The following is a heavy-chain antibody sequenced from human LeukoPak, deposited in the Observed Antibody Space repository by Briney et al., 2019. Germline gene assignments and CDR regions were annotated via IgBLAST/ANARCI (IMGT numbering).Heavy chain of an antibody. J-gene: IGHJ5*01. CDR3: AREGLTGSTNWFDS. CDR2: IWDDGGTK. V-gene: IGHV3-33*01. CDR1: GFTFSSYG. D-gene: IGHD1-7*01. Sequence: GGSLRLSCVVSGFTFSSYGMHWVRQAPDKGLEWVAVIWDDGGTKYYSDSVKGRFTISRDNSKSTLYLEMNSLRVEDTAVYYCAREGLTGSTNWFDSWGQGTLATVSS.